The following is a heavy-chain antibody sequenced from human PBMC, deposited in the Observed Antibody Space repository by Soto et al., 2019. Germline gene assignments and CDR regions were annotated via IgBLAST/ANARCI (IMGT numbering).Heavy chain of an antibody. J-gene: IGHJ2*01. CDR3: ARTAEGDTPRTHWYFDL. CDR1: GFPINVTY. CDR2: LYADGST. D-gene: IGHD6-25*01. V-gene: IGHV3-53*01. Sequence: PSETLRLSCAASGFPINVTYLSWVRQAPGKGLEWLSVLYADGSTYYIDSVKGRFRISRDNSKNTLYLQMDNLRADDTAMYFCARTAEGDTPRTHWYFDLWGRGTPVTVSS.